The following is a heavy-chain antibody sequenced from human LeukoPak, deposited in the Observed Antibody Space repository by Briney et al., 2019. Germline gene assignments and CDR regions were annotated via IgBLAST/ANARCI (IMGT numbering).Heavy chain of an antibody. CDR3: AKGDYYDSSGYYAYYYYYYMDV. D-gene: IGHD3-22*01. J-gene: IGHJ6*03. Sequence: PGGSLRLSCAASGFTFSSYAMSWVRQAPGKGLEWVSAISGSGGSTYYADSVKGRFTISRDNSKNTLYLQMNSLRAEDTAVYYCAKGDYYDSSGYYAYYYYYYMDVWGKGTTVTVSS. V-gene: IGHV3-23*01. CDR1: GFTFSSYA. CDR2: ISGSGGST.